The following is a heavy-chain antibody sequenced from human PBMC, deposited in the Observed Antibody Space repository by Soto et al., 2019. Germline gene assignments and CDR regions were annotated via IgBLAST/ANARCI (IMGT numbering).Heavy chain of an antibody. J-gene: IGHJ4*02. CDR1: GGSISSYY. Sequence: SETLSLTCTVSGGSISSYYWSWIRQPPGKGLEWIGYIYYSGSTNYNPSLKSRVTISVDTSKNQFSLKLSSVTAADTAVYYCASMVVAADYFDYWGQGTLVTVSS. CDR3: ASMVVAADYFDY. V-gene: IGHV4-59*08. CDR2: IYYSGST. D-gene: IGHD2-15*01.